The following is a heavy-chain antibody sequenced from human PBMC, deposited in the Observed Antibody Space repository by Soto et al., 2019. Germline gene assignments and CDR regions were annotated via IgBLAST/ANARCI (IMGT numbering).Heavy chain of an antibody. CDR2: IYHSGST. CDR3: ARGAVVNFDS. J-gene: IGHJ4*02. Sequence: SETLSLTCAVSGGSISSGGSSWTWIRQPPGKGLEWIGYIYHSGSTYYNPSLKSRVTISVDRSKNQFSLKLASVTAADTAVYYCARGAVVNFDSWGQGTLVTVSS. V-gene: IGHV4-30-2*01. CDR1: GGSISSGGSS. D-gene: IGHD3-22*01.